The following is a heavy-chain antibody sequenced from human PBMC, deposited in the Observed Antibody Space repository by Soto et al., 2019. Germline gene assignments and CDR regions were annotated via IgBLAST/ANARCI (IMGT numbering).Heavy chain of an antibody. V-gene: IGHV4-30-4*01. CDR2: TYNSGST. J-gene: IGHJ6*02. CDR1: GGSISSGDYY. Sequence: QVQLQESGPGLVKPSQTLSLTCTVSGGSISSGDYYWSWIRQPQGKAREWIGYTYNSGSTYYIPSLKSRVTRSVDTSKNQFSLKLSSVTAADTAEYYCAGDRFYPYYYGMDVWGQGTTVTVSS. CDR3: AGDRFYPYYYGMDV.